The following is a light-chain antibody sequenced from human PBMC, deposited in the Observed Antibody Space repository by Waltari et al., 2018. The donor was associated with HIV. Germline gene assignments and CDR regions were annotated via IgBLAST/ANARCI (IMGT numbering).Light chain of an antibody. V-gene: IGKV2-40*01. Sequence: DIVLTQTPLSLPVTAGESASISCRPRDSLLDKDDGKIYLDWYVQKPGQSPRLLIYTHPQRATGVPNRISASGSDTDFTLEIRRVETEDVGIYYCMHRIEFPITFGQGTRLE. J-gene: IGKJ5*01. CDR2: THP. CDR1: DSLLDKDDGKIY. CDR3: MHRIEFPIT.